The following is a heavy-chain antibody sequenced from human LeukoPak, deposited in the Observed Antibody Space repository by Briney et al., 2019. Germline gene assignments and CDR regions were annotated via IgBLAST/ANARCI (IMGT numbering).Heavy chain of an antibody. CDR2: IWYDGSNK. D-gene: IGHD6-13*01. CDR1: GFTFSSYG. CDR3: ARSCVAAAGTVY. J-gene: IGHJ4*02. Sequence: RGSLRRSCTASGFTFSSYGMHWVRQAPGKGLEWVAVIWYDGSNKYYADSVKGRFIISRDNSKNTLYLQMNSLRAEDTAVYYCARSCVAAAGTVYFGQGTLVTVSS. V-gene: IGHV3-33*01.